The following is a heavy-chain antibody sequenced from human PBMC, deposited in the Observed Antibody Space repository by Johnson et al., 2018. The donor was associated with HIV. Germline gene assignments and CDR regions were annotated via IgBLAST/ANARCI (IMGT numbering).Heavy chain of an antibody. J-gene: IGHJ3*02. CDR2: ISYDGSNK. D-gene: IGHD3-22*01. CDR3: AKRGSTMIGGAGAFDI. Sequence: VQLVESGGGLIQPGASLRLSCAASGFTVSSNYMSWVRQAPGTGLEWAAVISYDGSNKYYADSVQGRFTISRDNSKNTLYLQMNSLRAEDTAVYYCAKRGSTMIGGAGAFDIWGQGTMVTVSP. V-gene: IGHV3-30*18. CDR1: GFTVSSNY.